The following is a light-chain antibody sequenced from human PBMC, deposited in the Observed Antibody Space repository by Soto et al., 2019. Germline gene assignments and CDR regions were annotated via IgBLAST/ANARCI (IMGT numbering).Light chain of an antibody. CDR3: QQYNSYPWT. CDR1: QSISSW. J-gene: IGKJ1*01. V-gene: IGKV1-5*03. Sequence: DIQMTQSPSTLSASVGDRATITCRASQSISSWLAWYQQKPGKAPKLLIYKASSLESGVPSRSSGSGSGTEFTLTISSLQPDDFATYYCQQYNSYPWTFGQGTKVEIK. CDR2: KAS.